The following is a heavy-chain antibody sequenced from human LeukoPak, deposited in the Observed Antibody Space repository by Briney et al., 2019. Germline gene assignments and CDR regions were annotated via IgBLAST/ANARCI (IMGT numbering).Heavy chain of an antibody. V-gene: IGHV4-59*08. D-gene: IGHD3-10*01. Sequence: SETLSLTCTVSGVSISGYYWNWIRQPPGKGLEWIGYIYYSGSTNYNPSLKSRVTISVDTSKNQFSLKLSSVTAADTAVYYCAFGDGSGSYYGMAGGSQGTTVTVSS. J-gene: IGHJ6*02. CDR2: IYYSGST. CDR3: AFGDGSGSYYGMAG. CDR1: GVSISGYY.